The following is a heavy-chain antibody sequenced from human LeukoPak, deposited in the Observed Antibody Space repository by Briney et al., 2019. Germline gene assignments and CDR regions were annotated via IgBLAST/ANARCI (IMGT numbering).Heavy chain of an antibody. CDR3: ARVTTDSSSWYSPNDAFDI. Sequence: GASVKVSCKASGYTFTGYYMHWVRQAPGQGLEWMGWINPNSGGTNYAQKFQGRVTMTRDTSISTAYMELSRLRSDDTAVYYCARVTTDSSSWYSPNDAFDIWGQGTMVTVSS. J-gene: IGHJ3*02. CDR2: INPNSGGT. V-gene: IGHV1-2*02. CDR1: GYTFTGYY. D-gene: IGHD6-13*01.